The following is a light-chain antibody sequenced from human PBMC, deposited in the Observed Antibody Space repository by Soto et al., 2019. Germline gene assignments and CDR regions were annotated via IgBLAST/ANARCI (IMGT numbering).Light chain of an antibody. Sequence: DIQMTQSPSSLSASVGDRVTITCRASQGISTYLNWYQQKPGKAPKLLIYAASSLQSGVPSRFSGSGSETDFTLTISSLQPEDFATYSCQQSYSITWTSGQGTKV. CDR2: AAS. CDR1: QGISTY. V-gene: IGKV1-39*01. J-gene: IGKJ1*01. CDR3: QQSYSITWT.